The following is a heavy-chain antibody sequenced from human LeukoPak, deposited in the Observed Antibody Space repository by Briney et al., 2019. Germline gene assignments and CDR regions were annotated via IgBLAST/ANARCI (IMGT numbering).Heavy chain of an antibody. Sequence: ASVKVSCKASGYTFTSYDINWVRQATGQGLEWMGWMNPNSGNTGYAQKFQDRVTMTRNTSISTAYMELSSLRSEDTAVYYCARGLATRRYTLVWTIQIWFDPWGQGTLVTVSS. D-gene: IGHD3/OR15-3a*01. CDR1: GYTFTSYD. CDR3: ARGLATRRYTLVWTIQIWFDP. J-gene: IGHJ5*02. V-gene: IGHV1-8*01. CDR2: MNPNSGNT.